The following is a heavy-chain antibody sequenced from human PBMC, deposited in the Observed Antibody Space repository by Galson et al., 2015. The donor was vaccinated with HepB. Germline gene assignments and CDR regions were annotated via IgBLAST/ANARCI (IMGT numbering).Heavy chain of an antibody. D-gene: IGHD2/OR15-2a*01. CDR2: IYYSGST. CDR3: ARGLIGLRSVPANYWYFDL. J-gene: IGHJ2*01. V-gene: IGHV4-39*07. Sequence: SETLSLTCTVSGGSISSSSYYWGWIRQPPGKGLEWIGSIYYSGSTYYNPSLKSRVTISVDTSKNQFSLKLSSVTAADTAVYYCARGLIGLRSVPANYWYFDLWGRGTLVTVSS. CDR1: GGSISSSSYY.